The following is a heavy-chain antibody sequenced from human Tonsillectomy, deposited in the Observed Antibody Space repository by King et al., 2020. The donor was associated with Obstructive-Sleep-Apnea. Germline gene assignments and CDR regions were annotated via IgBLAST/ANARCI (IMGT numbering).Heavy chain of an antibody. CDR1: GFTFSNYA. J-gene: IGHJ6*02. D-gene: IGHD3-16*01. CDR3: AKAISGFYAFGMDV. V-gene: IGHV3-23*04. Sequence: VQLVESGGGLVQPGGSLRLSCAASGFTFSNYAMTWVRQSPGKGLEWVSATGNSGVITYYADFVKGRFTISRDNSKNTLFLQMHSLRAEDTAVYFCAKAISGFYAFGMDVWGQGTAVTVSS. CDR2: TGNSGVIT.